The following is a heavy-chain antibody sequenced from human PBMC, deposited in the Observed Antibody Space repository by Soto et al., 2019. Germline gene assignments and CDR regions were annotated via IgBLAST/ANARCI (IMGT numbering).Heavy chain of an antibody. CDR3: ARIKKMFVDFWSGYPTHPYGMDV. V-gene: IGHV1-69*13. Sequence: SVKVSCKASGGTFSSYAISWVRQAPGQGLEWMGGIIPIFGTANYAQKFQGRVTITADESTSTAYMEMSSLRSEDTAVYYCARIKKMFVDFWSGYPTHPYGMDVWAQGTTVTVSS. D-gene: IGHD3-3*01. CDR2: IIPIFGTA. CDR1: GGTFSSYA. J-gene: IGHJ6*02.